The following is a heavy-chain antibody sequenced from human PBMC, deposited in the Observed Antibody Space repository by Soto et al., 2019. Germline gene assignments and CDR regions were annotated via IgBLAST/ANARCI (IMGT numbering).Heavy chain of an antibody. CDR1: GYTFTSYA. CDR2: INAGNGNT. J-gene: IGHJ4*02. Sequence: ASVKVSCKASGYTFTSYAMHWVRQAPGQRLEWMGWINAGNGNTKYSQKFQGRVTITRDTSASTAYMELSSLRSEDTAVYYCARGMVRGVILVTASDYWGQGTLVTVSS. CDR3: ARGMVRGVILVTASDY. V-gene: IGHV1-3*01. D-gene: IGHD3-10*01.